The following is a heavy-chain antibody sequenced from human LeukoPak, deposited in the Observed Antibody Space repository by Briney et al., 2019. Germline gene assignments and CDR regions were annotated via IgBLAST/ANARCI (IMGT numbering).Heavy chain of an antibody. CDR1: GFIFNNYL. Sequence: PGGSLRLSCAASGFIFNNYLMTWVRQAPGKGLEWVSTISGGGNSTYHADSVKGRFSISRDNSKNTLFLQMNSLRADDTAVYYCANALYSTTYYYFDLWGRGTLVTVSS. D-gene: IGHD2/OR15-2a*01. CDR3: ANALYSTTYYYFDL. J-gene: IGHJ2*01. CDR2: ISGGGNST. V-gene: IGHV3-23*01.